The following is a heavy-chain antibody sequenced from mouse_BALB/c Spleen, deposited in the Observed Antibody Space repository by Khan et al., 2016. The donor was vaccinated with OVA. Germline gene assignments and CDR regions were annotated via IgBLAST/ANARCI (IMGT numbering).Heavy chain of an antibody. CDR1: GFNIKDTY. CDR2: IDPANGTT. V-gene: IGHV14-3*02. D-gene: IGHD2-14*01. Sequence: EVQLQESGAELVKPGASVKLSCTASGFNIKDTYMHWVKQRPEQGLEWIGRIDPANGTTKYDPKFQGKATITADTSSNTAYLQLSSRTSEDTAVYYCARGVRTAWFAYWGQGTLVTVSA. J-gene: IGHJ3*01. CDR3: ARGVRTAWFAY.